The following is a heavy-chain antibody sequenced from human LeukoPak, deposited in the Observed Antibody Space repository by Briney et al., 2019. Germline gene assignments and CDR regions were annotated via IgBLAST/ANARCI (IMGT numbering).Heavy chain of an antibody. D-gene: IGHD2-2*01. CDR1: GFTFSTYA. V-gene: IGHV3-23*01. CDR3: AKVNSSTFMYNWFDP. Sequence: GGSLRLSCAASGFTFSTYAMSWVRQAPGKGLEWVSAISGSGYYADSVKGRFTISRDNSKNTLYLQMNSLRAEDTAVYYCAKVNSSTFMYNWFDPWGQGTLVTVSS. CDR2: ISGSG. J-gene: IGHJ5*02.